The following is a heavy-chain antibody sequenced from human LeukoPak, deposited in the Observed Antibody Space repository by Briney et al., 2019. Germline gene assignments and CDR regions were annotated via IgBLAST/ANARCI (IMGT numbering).Heavy chain of an antibody. D-gene: IGHD1-26*01. CDR2: IYPGDSDT. CDR3: ARRRSGNYTFFFDY. CDR1: GYRFSNSW. J-gene: IGHJ4*02. V-gene: IGHV5-51*01. Sequence: GEPLKISCKGSGYRFSNSWIGWVRQMPGKGLQWMGIIYPGDSDTRYSPSFQGQVTISTDKSINTAYLQWSSLKSSDTAIYYCARRRSGNYTFFFDYWGQGTLVTVSS.